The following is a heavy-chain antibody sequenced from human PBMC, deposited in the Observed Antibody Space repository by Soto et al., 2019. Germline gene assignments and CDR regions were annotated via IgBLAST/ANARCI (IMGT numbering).Heavy chain of an antibody. D-gene: IGHD3-10*01. Sequence: GASVRVSCKASGYTFTGYYMHWVRQAPGQGLEWMGWINPNSGGTNYAQKFQGRVTMTRDTSISTAYMELSRLRSDDTAVYYCARAVSYGSGGFSWGQGTLVTVSS. CDR3: ARAVSYGSGGFS. J-gene: IGHJ5*02. V-gene: IGHV1-2*02. CDR1: GYTFTGYY. CDR2: INPNSGGT.